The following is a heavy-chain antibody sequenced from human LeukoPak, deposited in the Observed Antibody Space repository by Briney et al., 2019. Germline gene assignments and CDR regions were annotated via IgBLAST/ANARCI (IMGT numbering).Heavy chain of an antibody. CDR3: ARHPVVVPAPDY. V-gene: IGHV4-38-2*01. Sequence: PSETLSLTCAVSGYSISSGYYWGWIRQPPGKGLEWIGSIYHSGSTYYNPSLKSRVTISVDTSKNQFSLKLSSVTAADTAVYYCARHPVVVPAPDYRGQGTLVTVSS. CDR1: GYSISSGYY. CDR2: IYHSGST. J-gene: IGHJ4*02. D-gene: IGHD2-2*01.